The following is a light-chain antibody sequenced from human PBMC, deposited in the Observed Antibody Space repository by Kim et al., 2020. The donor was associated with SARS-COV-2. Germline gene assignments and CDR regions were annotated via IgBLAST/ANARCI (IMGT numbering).Light chain of an antibody. CDR2: YDS. CDR1: NIGSKS. Sequence: GKTARITCGGNNIGSKSVQWYQQKPGQAPVLVIYYDSDRPSGIPERFSGSNSGNTATLTISRVEAGDEDDYYCQVWDSSSDHHYVFGTGTKVIVL. CDR3: QVWDSSSDHHYV. J-gene: IGLJ1*01. V-gene: IGLV3-21*04.